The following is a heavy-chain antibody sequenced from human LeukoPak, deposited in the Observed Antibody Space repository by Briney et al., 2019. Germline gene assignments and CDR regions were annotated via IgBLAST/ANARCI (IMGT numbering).Heavy chain of an antibody. CDR3: ARDLFI. V-gene: IGHV3-53*01. J-gene: IGHJ4*02. Sequence: GGSLRLSCAASGLTVSSNYMNWARQAPGEGLEWVSVIYTGGSTYYADSVKGRFTISRDNSKNTVYLQMNSLRAEDTAVYYCARDLFIWGQGTLVTVSS. CDR1: GLTVSSNY. CDR2: IYTGGST.